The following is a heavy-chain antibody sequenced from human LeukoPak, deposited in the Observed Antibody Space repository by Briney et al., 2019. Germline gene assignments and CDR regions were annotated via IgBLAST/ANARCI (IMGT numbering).Heavy chain of an antibody. V-gene: IGHV3-23*01. CDR2: ISGSGGST. CDR3: AKASRYCSGGTCYSIRTGFDY. Sequence: GSLRLSCAASGFTFSAYVMNWVRQAPGKGLEWVSAISGSGGSTYYADSVKGRFTISRDNSKNTLYLQMNSLRAEDTAVYYCAKASRYCSGGTCYSIRTGFDYWGQGTLVTVSS. D-gene: IGHD2-15*01. J-gene: IGHJ4*02. CDR1: GFTFSAYV.